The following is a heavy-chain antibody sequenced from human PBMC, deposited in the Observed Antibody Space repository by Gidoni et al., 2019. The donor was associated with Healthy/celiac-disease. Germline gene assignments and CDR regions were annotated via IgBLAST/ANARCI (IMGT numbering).Heavy chain of an antibody. J-gene: IGHJ4*02. V-gene: IGHV2-5*02. Sequence: QITLTESGPTLVKPTQTLPLTCTFSGFSLSTSGVGVGWIRPPPGKALEWLALLYWDDDNRYSPSLKSRLTITKETSKNQVVLTMTNMDPVDTATYYCAHMPTQPIGYCSSTSCYDGQAMFDYWGQGTLVTVSS. CDR1: GFSLSTSGVG. CDR2: LYWDDDN. CDR3: AHMPTQPIGYCSSTSCYDGQAMFDY. D-gene: IGHD2-2*01.